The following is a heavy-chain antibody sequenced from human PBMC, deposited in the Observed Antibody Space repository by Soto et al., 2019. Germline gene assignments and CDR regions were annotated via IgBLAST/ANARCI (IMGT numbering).Heavy chain of an antibody. CDR2: IYYSGST. D-gene: IGHD5-12*01. CDR1: GGSISSSSYY. J-gene: IGHJ6*02. Sequence: QLQLQESGPGLVKPSETLSLTCTVSGGSISSSSYYWGWIRQPPGKGLEWIGSIYYSGSTYYNPSLKSRVTISVDTSKNQFSLKLSSVTAADTAVYYCARVWAVVATSHYYYYYGMDVWGQGTTVTVPS. CDR3: ARVWAVVATSHYYYYYGMDV. V-gene: IGHV4-39*01.